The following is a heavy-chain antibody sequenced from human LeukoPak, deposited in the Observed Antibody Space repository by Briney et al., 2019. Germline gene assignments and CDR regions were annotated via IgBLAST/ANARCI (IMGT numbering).Heavy chain of an antibody. J-gene: IGHJ6*02. CDR2: IYYSGST. Sequence: SETLSLTCTVSGGSISSGGYYWSWIRQHPGKGLEWIGYIYYSGSTYYNPSLKSRVTISVDTSKNQFSLKLSSVTAADTAVYYCAGLPIGAVAASDYYYYYGMDVWGQGTTVTVSS. V-gene: IGHV4-39*01. CDR1: GGSISSGGYY. CDR3: AGLPIGAVAASDYYYYYGMDV. D-gene: IGHD6-19*01.